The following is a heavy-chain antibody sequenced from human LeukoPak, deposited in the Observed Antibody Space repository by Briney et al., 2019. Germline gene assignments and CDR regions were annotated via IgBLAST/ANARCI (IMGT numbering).Heavy chain of an antibody. J-gene: IGHJ6*03. Sequence: SETLSLTCTVSGGSISSSSYYWGWISQPLGKGLEWIGSSYYSGSTYYNPSLKSRVTISVDTSKNQFSLKLSSVTAADTAVYYCARRVQQLSYYYYMDVWGKGTTVTVSS. V-gene: IGHV4-39*01. CDR3: ARRVQQLSYYYYMDV. D-gene: IGHD6-13*01. CDR1: GGSISSSSYY. CDR2: SYYSGST.